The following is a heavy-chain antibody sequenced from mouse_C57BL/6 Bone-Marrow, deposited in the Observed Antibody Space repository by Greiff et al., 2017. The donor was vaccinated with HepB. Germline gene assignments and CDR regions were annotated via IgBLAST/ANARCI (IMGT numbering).Heavy chain of an antibody. CDR3: ARVVTTEYAMDY. J-gene: IGHJ4*01. V-gene: IGHV5-17*01. CDR1: GFTFSDYG. D-gene: IGHD2-2*01. Sequence: EVKLMESGGGLVKPGGSLKLSCAASGFTFSDYGMHWVRQAPEKGLEWVAYISSGSSTIYYADTVKGRFTISRDNAKKTLFLQMTSLRSEDTAVYYCARVVTTEYAMDYWGQVTSVTVSS. CDR2: ISSGSSTI.